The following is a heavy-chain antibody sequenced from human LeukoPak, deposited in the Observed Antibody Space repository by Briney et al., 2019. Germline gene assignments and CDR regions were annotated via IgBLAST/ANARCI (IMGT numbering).Heavy chain of an antibody. V-gene: IGHV1-8*01. J-gene: IGHJ4*02. D-gene: IGHD1-26*01. CDR1: GYTFTSFD. CDR2: MNPNSGNT. Sequence: ASVKVSCKASGYTFTSFDINWVRQATGQGPESMGWMNPNSGNTGYAQKFQGRVTMTRDNSINTAYMELSSLGSEDTAVYYCARSNLVGATPLDHWGQGTLVIISS. CDR3: ARSNLVGATPLDH.